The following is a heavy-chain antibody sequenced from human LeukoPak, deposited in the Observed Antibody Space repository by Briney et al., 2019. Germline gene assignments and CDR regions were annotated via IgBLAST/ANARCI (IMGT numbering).Heavy chain of an antibody. V-gene: IGHV3-48*01. CDR3: ASITMVRGVPH. J-gene: IGHJ4*02. Sequence: GGSLRLSCAASGFTFSSYSMNWVRQAPGKGLEWVSYISSSSSTIYYADSVKGRFTISRDNAKNSLYLQMNSLRAEDTAVYYCASITMVRGVPHWGQGTQVTVSS. CDR1: GFTFSSYS. D-gene: IGHD3-10*01. CDR2: ISSSSSTI.